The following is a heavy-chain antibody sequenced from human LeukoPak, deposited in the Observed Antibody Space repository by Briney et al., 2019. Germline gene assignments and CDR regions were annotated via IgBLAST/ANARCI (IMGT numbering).Heavy chain of an antibody. V-gene: IGHV3-21*04. Sequence: GGSLRLSCAASGFTFSSYSMNWVRQAPGKGLEWVSSISSSSSYIYYADSVKGRFTISRDNAKNSLYLQMSNLRAEDTAVYFCASGGGLDVWGQGATVTVSS. CDR3: ASGGGLDV. CDR2: ISSSSSYI. J-gene: IGHJ6*02. D-gene: IGHD3-10*01. CDR1: GFTFSSYS.